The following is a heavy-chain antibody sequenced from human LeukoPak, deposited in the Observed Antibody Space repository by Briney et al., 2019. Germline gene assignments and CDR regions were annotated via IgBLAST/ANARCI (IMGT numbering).Heavy chain of an antibody. J-gene: IGHJ4*01. CDR3: VKPYYFSSGSLN. CDR1: GFHFSQYW. Sequence: PGGSLRLSCAASGFHFSQYWMNWVRQAPGMGLAWVATINQDGSEKYYVDSLKGRFTISRDNAKNSLYLQMNSLRADDTAMYYCVKPYYFSSGSLNWGQGTLVTVSS. D-gene: IGHD3-10*01. V-gene: IGHV3-7*01. CDR2: INQDGSEK.